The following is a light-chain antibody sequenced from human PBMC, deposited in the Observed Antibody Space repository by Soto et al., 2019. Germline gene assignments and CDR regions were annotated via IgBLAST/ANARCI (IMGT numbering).Light chain of an antibody. CDR2: EGS. CDR3: CSYAGSNTFV. V-gene: IGLV2-23*03. Sequence: QSVLTQPASVSGSPGQSITISCTGTSSDVGSYNLVSWYQQHPGKAPKLMIYEGSKRPSGVSNRFSGSKSGNTASLTISGLQVEDEADYYCCSYAGSNTFVFGTGTKVTVL. J-gene: IGLJ1*01. CDR1: SSDVGSYNL.